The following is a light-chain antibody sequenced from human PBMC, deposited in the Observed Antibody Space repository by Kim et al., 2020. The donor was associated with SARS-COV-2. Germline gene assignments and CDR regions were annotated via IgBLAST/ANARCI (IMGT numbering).Light chain of an antibody. V-gene: IGLV3-19*01. J-gene: IGLJ1*01. CDR3: HTRHSSTTHNYV. CDR2: GR. Sequence: SSELTQDPAVSVALGQTVRITCQGDSLRSYSASWYQQKPGQPPVLVLYGRNQPSEVPDRFSGSSTGNTASSIITGAQPEDEADYYCHTRHSSTTHNYVFGAGTKVTVL. CDR1: SLRSYS.